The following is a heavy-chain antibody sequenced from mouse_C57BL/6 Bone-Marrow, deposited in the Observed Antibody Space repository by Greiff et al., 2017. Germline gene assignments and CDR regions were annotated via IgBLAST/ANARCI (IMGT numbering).Heavy chain of an antibody. CDR3: ARRAITTVVGGYFDV. CDR1: GFSLSTSGMG. V-gene: IGHV8-12*01. Sequence: QVQLKESGPGILQSSQTLSLTCSFSGFSLSTSGMGVSWIRQPSGKGLEWLAHTYWDDDKRYNPSLKSRLTISKDTSRNQVFLKITSVDTADTATYYCARRAITTVVGGYFDVWGTGTTVTVSS. CDR2: TYWDDDK. J-gene: IGHJ1*03. D-gene: IGHD1-1*01.